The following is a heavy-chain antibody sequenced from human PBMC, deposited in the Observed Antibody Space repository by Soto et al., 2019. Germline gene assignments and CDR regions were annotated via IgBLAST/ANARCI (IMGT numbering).Heavy chain of an antibody. J-gene: IGHJ4*02. Sequence: EVQLLESGGGMVQPGGSPRLSCTASGFTFSSHAMTWVRQAPGKGLEWVSGLSDSGGSIYYADSVKGRFTISRDNSMNTLYLQMKTLRAEDTAVYYCAKVSSSWYAGFFDLWGQGTLVTVSA. CDR3: AKVSSSWYAGFFDL. CDR2: LSDSGGSI. V-gene: IGHV3-23*01. CDR1: GFTFSSHA. D-gene: IGHD6-13*01.